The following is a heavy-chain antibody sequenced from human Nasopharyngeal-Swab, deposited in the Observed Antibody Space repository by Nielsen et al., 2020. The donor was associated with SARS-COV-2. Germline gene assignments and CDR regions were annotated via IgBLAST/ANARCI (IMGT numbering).Heavy chain of an antibody. D-gene: IGHD1-1*01. CDR2: TYYRSKWYN. CDR3: TLTETGNKGVFYYYYGMDV. V-gene: IGHV6-1*01. J-gene: IGHJ6*02. Sequence: WIRQSPSRGLEWLGRTYYRSKWYNDYAVSVKSRITINPDTSKNQFSLQLNSVTPEDTAVYYCTLTETGNKGVFYYYYGMDVWGQGTTVTVSS.